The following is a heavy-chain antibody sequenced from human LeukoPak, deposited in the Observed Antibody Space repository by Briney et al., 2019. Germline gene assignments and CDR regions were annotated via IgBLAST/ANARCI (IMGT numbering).Heavy chain of an antibody. J-gene: IGHJ4*02. CDR3: ARDFSTKYSQDY. D-gene: IGHD1-26*01. Sequence: GGSLRLSCAASGFSFSHYALPWVRQAPGKGLEWLAFISYDGNVKYYADSVKGRFTVSRDDSKITLYLQMSSLRTEDTALYYCARDFSTKYSQDYWGQGTLVTVSS. V-gene: IGHV3-30-3*01. CDR1: GFSFSHYA. CDR2: ISYDGNVK.